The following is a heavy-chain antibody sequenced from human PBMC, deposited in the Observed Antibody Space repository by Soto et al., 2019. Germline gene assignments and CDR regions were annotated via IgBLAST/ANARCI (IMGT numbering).Heavy chain of an antibody. CDR3: AREYCSSTSCYIDP. Sequence: PSETPSLTCTVSGGSISSYYWSWVRQPPGKGLEWIGYIYYSGSTNYNPSLKSRVTISVDTSKNQFSLKLSSVTAADTAVYYCAREYCSSTSCYIDPWGQGTLVTVSS. D-gene: IGHD2-2*02. J-gene: IGHJ5*02. CDR1: GGSISSYY. V-gene: IGHV4-59*08. CDR2: IYYSGST.